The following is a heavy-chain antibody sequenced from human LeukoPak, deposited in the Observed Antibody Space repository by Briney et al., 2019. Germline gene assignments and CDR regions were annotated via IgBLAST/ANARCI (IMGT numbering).Heavy chain of an antibody. J-gene: IGHJ5*02. D-gene: IGHD3-10*01. CDR3: ARLGTAYYYDSGGSNWFDP. V-gene: IGHV4-4*07. Sequence: SETLSLTCTVSGGSITTYYWSWIRQPAGQGLEWIGRIYTSGSTNYNPSLKSRVTMSVDTSKNQFSLKLSSVTAADTAVYYCARLGTAYYYDSGGSNWFDPWGQGTLVTDSS. CDR2: IYTSGST. CDR1: GGSITTYY.